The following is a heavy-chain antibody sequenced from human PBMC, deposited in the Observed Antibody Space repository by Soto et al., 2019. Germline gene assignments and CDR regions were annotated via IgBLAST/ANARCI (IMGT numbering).Heavy chain of an antibody. V-gene: IGHV3-23*01. CDR2: ISGSGGST. J-gene: IGHJ6*02. CDR1: GFAFSNAW. CDR3: AKIGYYYYYYGMDV. D-gene: IGHD3-10*01. Sequence: GGSLRLSCAASGFAFSNAWINWVRQAPGKGLEWVSAISGSGGSTYYADSVKGRFTTSRDNSKSTLYLQMNSLRAEDTAVYYCAKIGYYYYYYGMDVWGQGTTVTVSS.